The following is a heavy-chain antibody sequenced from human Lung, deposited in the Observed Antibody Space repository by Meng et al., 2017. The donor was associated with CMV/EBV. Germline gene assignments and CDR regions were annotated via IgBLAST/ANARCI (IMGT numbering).Heavy chain of an antibody. V-gene: IGHV1-2*06. D-gene: IGHD6-19*01. Sequence: VQLVQSGAEVKSPGAPVKISCQASGYSFSGFYLNWARQAPGHGLEWLGRANTNSDDTHLAQKFEGRITVTRGANINTAFMELTRLRPDDTAVYYCAKSSDNGWSSWGPGTLVTVSS. CDR2: ANTNSDDT. J-gene: IGHJ4*01. CDR3: AKSSDNGWSS. CDR1: GYSFSGFY.